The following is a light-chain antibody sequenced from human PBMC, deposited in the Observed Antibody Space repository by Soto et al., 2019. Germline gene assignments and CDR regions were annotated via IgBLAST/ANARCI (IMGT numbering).Light chain of an antibody. CDR1: SSNIGSNT. Sequence: QSVLTQPPSASGTPGQRVTISCSGSSSNIGSNTVNWYQQLPGTAPKLLIYNNNQRPSGVPDRFSGSKAGTSASLAISGLKSEDEADYYCAAGEDSRNGYVVGTGTTLTVL. J-gene: IGLJ1*01. V-gene: IGLV1-44*01. CDR2: NNN. CDR3: AAGEDSRNGYV.